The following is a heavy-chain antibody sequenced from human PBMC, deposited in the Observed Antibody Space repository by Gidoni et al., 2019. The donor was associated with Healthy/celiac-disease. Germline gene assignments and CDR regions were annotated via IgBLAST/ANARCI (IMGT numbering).Heavy chain of an antibody. CDR3: AQGGDIVVVPAAMGNYYYYGMDV. Sequence: QVQLVQSGAEVKKPGSSVKVSCKASGGPFSSYAIRWVRQAPGQGLEWMGGIIPIFGTANDAQKFQGRVTITADESTSTAYMELSSLRSEDTAVYYCAQGGDIVVVPAAMGNYYYYGMDVWGQGTTVTVSS. D-gene: IGHD2-2*01. CDR1: GGPFSSYA. CDR2: IIPIFGTA. J-gene: IGHJ6*02. V-gene: IGHV1-69*01.